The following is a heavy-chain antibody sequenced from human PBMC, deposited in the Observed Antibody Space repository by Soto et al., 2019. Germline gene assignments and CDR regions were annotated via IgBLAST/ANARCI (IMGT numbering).Heavy chain of an antibody. V-gene: IGHV3-7*03. Sequence: EVQLVESGGGLVQPGGSLRLSCAASGFTFSSYWMSWVRQAPGKGLEWVANIKQDGSEKYYVDSVKGRFTISRDNAKNSLYLQMNSLRAEDTAVYYCAREADTAMGPDAFDIWGQGTMVTVSS. CDR1: GFTFSSYW. D-gene: IGHD5-18*01. CDR3: AREADTAMGPDAFDI. CDR2: IKQDGSEK. J-gene: IGHJ3*02.